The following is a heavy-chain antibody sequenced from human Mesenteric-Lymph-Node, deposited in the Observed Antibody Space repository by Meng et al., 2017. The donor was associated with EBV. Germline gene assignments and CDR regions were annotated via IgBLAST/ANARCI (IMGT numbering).Heavy chain of an antibody. D-gene: IGHD6-19*01. J-gene: IGHJ5*02. CDR1: GYTFNSYD. Sequence: QVQLVQAGAEVKKPGASVKVSCKASGYTFNSYDINWVRQATGQGLEWMGWMNPNSGNTGYAQKFQGRVTMTRNTSISTAYMELSSLRSEDTAVYYCARRDSSGWYYWFDPWGQGTLVTVSS. CDR3: ARRDSSGWYYWFDP. CDR2: MNPNSGNT. V-gene: IGHV1-8*01.